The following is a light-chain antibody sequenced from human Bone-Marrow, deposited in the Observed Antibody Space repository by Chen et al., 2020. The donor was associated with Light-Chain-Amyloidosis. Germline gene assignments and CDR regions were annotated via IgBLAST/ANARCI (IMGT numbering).Light chain of an antibody. CDR3: CLSDSGAWV. J-gene: IGLJ3*02. CDR1: TGHVTTSHF. Sequence: HAVVTPEPSLTVSPGWSVTLTCGPSTGHVTTSHFPYWFQQKAGQAPRTLIYDTINKQPWTPPRFSASLLGGKAALTLAGALPEDEADYYCCLSDSGAWVFGGGTRLTVL. V-gene: IGLV7-46*01. CDR2: DTI.